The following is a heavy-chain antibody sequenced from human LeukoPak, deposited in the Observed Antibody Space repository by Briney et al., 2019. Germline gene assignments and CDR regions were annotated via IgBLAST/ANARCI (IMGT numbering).Heavy chain of an antibody. D-gene: IGHD1-26*01. CDR2: ISGSGSAT. V-gene: IGHV3-23*01. J-gene: IGHJ4*02. CDR3: AKGQWELPTDFDY. Sequence: GGSLRLSCAASGFTFRSYAMNWVRQAPGKGLEWVSAISGSGSATYYADSVKGRSTISRDNSKNTLYLQMNSLRAEDTAVYYCAKGQWELPTDFDYWGQGTLVTVSS. CDR1: GFTFRSYA.